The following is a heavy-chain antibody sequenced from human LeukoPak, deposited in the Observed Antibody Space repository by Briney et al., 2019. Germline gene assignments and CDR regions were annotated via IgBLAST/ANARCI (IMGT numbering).Heavy chain of an antibody. CDR1: GFTFSSYA. CDR3: AKASYDFWSGNDY. V-gene: IGHV3-23*01. CDR2: ISGSGGST. J-gene: IGHJ4*02. Sequence: GGSLRLSCAASGFTFSSYAMSWVRQAPGKGLEWVSAISGSGGSTYYAGSVKGRFTISRDNSKNTLYLQMNSLRAEDTAVYYCAKASYDFWSGNDYWGQGTLVTVSS. D-gene: IGHD3-3*01.